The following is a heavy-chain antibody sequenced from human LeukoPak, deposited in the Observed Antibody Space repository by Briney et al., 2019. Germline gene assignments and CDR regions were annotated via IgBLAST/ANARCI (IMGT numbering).Heavy chain of an antibody. J-gene: IGHJ4*02. V-gene: IGHV3-21*01. CDR1: GFTFSSYS. Sequence: PGGSLRLSCAASGFTFSSYSMNWVRQAPGKGLEWVSSISSSSSYIYYADSVKGRFTISRDNAKNSLYLQMNSLRAEDTAVYYCARDLSSGWYMRGRVYYFDYWGQGTLVTVSS. CDR3: ARDLSSGWYMRGRVYYFDY. CDR2: ISSSSSYI. D-gene: IGHD6-19*01.